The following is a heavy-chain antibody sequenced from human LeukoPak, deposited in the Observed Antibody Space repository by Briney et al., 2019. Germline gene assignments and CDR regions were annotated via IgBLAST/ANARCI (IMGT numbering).Heavy chain of an antibody. Sequence: ASVKVSCKASGYTFTSYGISWVRQAPGQGLEWMGWISAYNGNTNYAQKFQGRVTMTRDTSTSTVYMELSSLRSEDTAVYYCARDALRYFVVVPAAKPTSYGMDVWGQGTTVTVSS. CDR2: ISAYNGNT. CDR1: GYTFTSYG. V-gene: IGHV1-18*01. CDR3: ARDALRYFVVVPAAKPTSYGMDV. D-gene: IGHD2-2*02. J-gene: IGHJ6*02.